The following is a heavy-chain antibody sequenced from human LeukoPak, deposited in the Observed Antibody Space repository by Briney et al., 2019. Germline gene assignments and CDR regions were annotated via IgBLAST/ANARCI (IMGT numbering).Heavy chain of an antibody. J-gene: IGHJ4*02. V-gene: IGHV3-21*01. CDR1: GFTFSSYS. D-gene: IGHD3-10*01. CDR2: ISSSSSYI. CDR3: ASSYGSGSYFMY. Sequence: GGSLRLSCAASGFTFSSYSMNWVRQAPGKGLEWVSSISSSSSYIYYADSVKGRFTISRDNAKNSLYLQMNSLRAEGTAVYYCASSYGSGSYFMYWGQGTLVTVSS.